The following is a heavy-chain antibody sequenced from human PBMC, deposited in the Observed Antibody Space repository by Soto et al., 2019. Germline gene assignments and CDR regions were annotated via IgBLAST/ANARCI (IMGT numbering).Heavy chain of an antibody. D-gene: IGHD3-9*01. CDR2: IFSNDEK. Sequence: SGPTLVNPTEALTLTCTVSGFSLSNARMGVSWIRQPPGKALEWLAHIFSNDEKSYSTSLKSRLTISKDTSKSQVVLTMTNMDPVDTATYYCARIRVVDILTGSIFDYWGQGTLVTVSS. J-gene: IGHJ4*02. CDR1: GFSLSNARMG. CDR3: ARIRVVDILTGSIFDY. V-gene: IGHV2-26*01.